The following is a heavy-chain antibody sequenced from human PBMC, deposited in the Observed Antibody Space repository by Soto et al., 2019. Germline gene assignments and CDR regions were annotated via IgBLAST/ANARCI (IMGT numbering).Heavy chain of an antibody. CDR3: ARGRDGDD. CDR2: ISAHDGNT. Sequence: QVHLVQSGAEVKKPGASVKVSCKASGYTFTSYGITWVRQAPGQGLEWMGWISAHDGNTDYAQKLQGSVIVTRDTSTSTADMELRSLISDDTAVYYCARGRDGDDWGQGALVTVSS. V-gene: IGHV1-18*01. J-gene: IGHJ4*02. CDR1: GYTFTSYG.